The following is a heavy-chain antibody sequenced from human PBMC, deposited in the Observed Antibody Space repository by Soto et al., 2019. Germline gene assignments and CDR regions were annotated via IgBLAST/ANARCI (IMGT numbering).Heavy chain of an antibody. D-gene: IGHD5-12*01. CDR3: ARVGAYSGYDYTN. J-gene: IGHJ3*01. V-gene: IGHV3-53*04. Sequence: GGSLRLSCAASGFTFFHYAMTWVRQTPGKGLEWVSLIYSSGITYYADSVKGRFTISRHNSENTLYLQMNSLRAEDTAVYYCARVGAYSGYDYTNWGQGTMVTVSS. CDR2: IYSSGIT. CDR1: GFTFFHYA.